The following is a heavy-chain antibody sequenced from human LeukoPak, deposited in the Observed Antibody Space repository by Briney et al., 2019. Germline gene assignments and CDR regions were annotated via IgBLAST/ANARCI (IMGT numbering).Heavy chain of an antibody. J-gene: IGHJ4*02. D-gene: IGHD6-13*01. CDR2: INTNTRNP. V-gene: IGHV7-4-1*02. Sequence: GASVKVSCKASGYTFTSYDINWVRQAPGQGLEWMGWINTNTRNPTYAQGFTGRFVFSLDTSVSTAYLQISSLKAEDTAVYYCARVGSSSPFDYWGQGTLVTVSS. CDR3: ARVGSSSPFDY. CDR1: GYTFTSYD.